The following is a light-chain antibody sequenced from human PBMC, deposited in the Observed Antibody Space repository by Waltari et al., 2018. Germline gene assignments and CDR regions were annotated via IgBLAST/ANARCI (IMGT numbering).Light chain of an antibody. CDR3: QQYNKWPPLT. CDR2: GAS. Sequence: EVLMTQSPATLSVSPGERGTLSCRASQNIHDNLAWYQQKPGQAPRLLIYGASTRATDIPARFRGSGSGTEFTLTINSLQSEDLGIYYCQQYNKWPPLTFGGGTKVEIK. J-gene: IGKJ4*01. V-gene: IGKV3-15*01. CDR1: QNIHDN.